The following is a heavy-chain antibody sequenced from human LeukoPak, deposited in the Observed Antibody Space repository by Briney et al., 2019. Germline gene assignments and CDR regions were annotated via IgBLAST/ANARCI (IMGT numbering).Heavy chain of an antibody. CDR3: ARVSGPLGQLNY. CDR1: EYTFNIYD. J-gene: IGHJ4*02. Sequence: GASVRVSCKASEYTFNIYDINWVRQATGQGLEWMGWMNPDSGNTGFAQKFQGRVTMTRNTSITTAYMELSSLRSEDTAVYYCARVSGPLGQLNYWGQGTLVTVSS. CDR2: MNPDSGNT. V-gene: IGHV1-8*01. D-gene: IGHD2-2*01.